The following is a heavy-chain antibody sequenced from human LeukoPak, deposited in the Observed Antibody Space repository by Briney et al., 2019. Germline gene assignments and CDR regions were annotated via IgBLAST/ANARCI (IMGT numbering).Heavy chain of an antibody. Sequence: TGGSLRLSCAASGFTFSSYAMSWVRQAPGKGLEWVSAISGSGGSTYYADSVKGRFTISRDNSKNTLYLRMNSLRAEDTAVYYCAKDLVRGGYDDYWGQGTLVTVSS. V-gene: IGHV3-23*01. J-gene: IGHJ4*02. CDR2: ISGSGGST. D-gene: IGHD5-12*01. CDR3: AKDLVRGGYDDY. CDR1: GFTFSSYA.